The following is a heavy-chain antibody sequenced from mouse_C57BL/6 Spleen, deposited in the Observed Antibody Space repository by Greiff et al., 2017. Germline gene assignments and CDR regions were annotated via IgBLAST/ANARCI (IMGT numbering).Heavy chain of an antibody. D-gene: IGHD1-1*01. J-gene: IGHJ4*01. CDR2: INPSSGNT. CDR1: GYTFTSYC. CDR3: AYYYGEAMDY. V-gene: IGHV1-7*01. Sequence: VQLLESGAELAKPAASVKLSCKASGYTFTSYCMHWVKQRPGQGLEWIGNINPSSGNTKYDQKFKDKATLTADKSSSTAYMQLSSLADEDSAVYYCAYYYGEAMDYWGQGTSVTVSS.